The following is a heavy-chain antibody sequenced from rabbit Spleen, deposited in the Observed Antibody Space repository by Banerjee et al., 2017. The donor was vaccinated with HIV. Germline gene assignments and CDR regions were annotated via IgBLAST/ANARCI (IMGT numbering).Heavy chain of an antibody. V-gene: IGHV1S45*01. CDR2: IYAGSTGTI. J-gene: IGHJ6*01. CDR1: GFTLSSYYM. D-gene: IGHD1-1*01. Sequence: QEQLEESAGGLVQPGGSLKLSCKASGFTLSSYYMNWVRQAPGKGLEWIGTIYAGSTGTIDYASWAKGRFTISKTSSTTVTLQMTSLTAADTATYFCARDTSSSFSSYGMDLWGPGTLVTVS. CDR3: ARDTSSSFSSYGMDL.